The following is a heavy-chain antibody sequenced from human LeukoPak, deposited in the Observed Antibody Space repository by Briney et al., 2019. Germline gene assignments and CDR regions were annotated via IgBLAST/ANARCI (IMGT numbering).Heavy chain of an antibody. CDR2: ISWDGGST. CDR3: AKDTRAGSGSSFFDY. D-gene: IGHD3-10*01. Sequence: GGSLRLSCAASGFTFDDYAMHWVRQAPGKGLEWVSLISWDGGSTYYADSVKGRFTISRDNSKNSLYLQMNSLRAEDTALYYCAKDTRAGSGSSFFDYWGQGTLVTVSS. V-gene: IGHV3-43D*03. J-gene: IGHJ4*02. CDR1: GFTFDDYA.